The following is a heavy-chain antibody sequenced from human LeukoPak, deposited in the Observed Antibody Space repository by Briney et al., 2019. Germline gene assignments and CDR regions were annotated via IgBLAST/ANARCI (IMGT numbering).Heavy chain of an antibody. J-gene: IGHJ4*02. CDR2: IYTSGSS. CDR3: AREYGSGSYYSDY. V-gene: IGHV4-4*07. D-gene: IGHD3-10*01. CDR1: GGSINTHS. Sequence: SETLSLTCTVSGGSINTHSWSWIRQPAGMGLEWIGRIYTSGSSNYNPSLKSRVTMSVDTSKNQFSLSLSSVTAADTAVYYCAREYGSGSYYSDYWGQGTLVTVSS.